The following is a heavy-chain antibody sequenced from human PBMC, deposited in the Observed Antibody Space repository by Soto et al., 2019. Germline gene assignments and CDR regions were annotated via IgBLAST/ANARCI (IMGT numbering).Heavy chain of an antibody. D-gene: IGHD1-26*01. CDR1: GFTFSSYG. V-gene: IGHV3-33*01. Sequence: GGSLRLSCAASGFTFSSYGMHWVRQAPGKGLEWVAVIWYDGSNKYYADSVKGRFTISRDNSKNTLYLQMNSLRAEDTAVYYCARELEWELQKGIDYWGQGTLVTVSS. CDR3: ARELEWELQKGIDY. J-gene: IGHJ4*02. CDR2: IWYDGSNK.